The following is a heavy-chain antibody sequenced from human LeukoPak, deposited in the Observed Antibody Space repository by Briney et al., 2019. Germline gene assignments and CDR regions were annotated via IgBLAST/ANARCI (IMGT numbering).Heavy chain of an antibody. CDR1: GFTFSSYA. D-gene: IGHD1-26*01. J-gene: IGHJ4*02. CDR2: VRGSGAGT. CDR3: AKNRGGSYYSGSDY. Sequence: PGGSLRLSCAASGFTFSSYAMNWVRQAPGKGLEWVSAVRGSGAGTSYADSVKGRSTISRDNSKNMLYLQMNSLRAEDTAVYYCAKNRGGSYYSGSDYWGQGTLVTVSS. V-gene: IGHV3-23*01.